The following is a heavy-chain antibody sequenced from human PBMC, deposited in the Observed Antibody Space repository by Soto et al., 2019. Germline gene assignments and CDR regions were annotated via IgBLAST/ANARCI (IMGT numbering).Heavy chain of an antibody. V-gene: IGHV3-15*07. CDR1: GFTFSNAW. J-gene: IGHJ6*02. D-gene: IGHD1-26*01. Sequence: GGSLRLSCAASGFTFSNAWMNWVRQAPGKGLEWVGRIKSKTDGGTTDYAAPVKGRFTISRDDSKNTLYLQMNSLKTEDTAVYYCTTVNSGSYYGYYYYGMDVWGQGTTVTVSS. CDR2: IKSKTDGGTT. CDR3: TTVNSGSYYGYYYYGMDV.